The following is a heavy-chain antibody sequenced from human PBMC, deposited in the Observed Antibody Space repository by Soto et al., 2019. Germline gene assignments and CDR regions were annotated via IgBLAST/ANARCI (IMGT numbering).Heavy chain of an antibody. CDR2: VSSYNGNT. D-gene: IGHD3-16*01. CDR3: ARGSRAVLIHGQSFIIWDL. Sequence: ASVKVSCKASGYTFTDYGVSWVRQAPGQGLEWMGWVSSYNGNTNSAQKFQDRVTMTRDTSTRTASMELRSLKSDDTAVYYCARGSRAVLIHGQSFIIWDLWGQETTVNVAS. V-gene: IGHV1-18*01. J-gene: IGHJ6*01. CDR1: GYTFTDYG.